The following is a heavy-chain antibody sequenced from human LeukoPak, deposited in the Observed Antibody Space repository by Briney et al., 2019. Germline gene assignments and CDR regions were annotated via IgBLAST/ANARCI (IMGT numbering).Heavy chain of an antibody. V-gene: IGHV3-21*01. CDR1: GFTFSSYA. J-gene: IGHJ4*02. Sequence: GESLKISCAASGFTFSSYAMIWVRQAPGKGLEWVSSISSTGNFIYYADSLKGRFTVSRDNAKNSLYLQMNSLRAEDTAVYYCARDLWDHWGQGTLVTVSS. CDR2: ISSTGNFI. CDR3: ARDLWDH.